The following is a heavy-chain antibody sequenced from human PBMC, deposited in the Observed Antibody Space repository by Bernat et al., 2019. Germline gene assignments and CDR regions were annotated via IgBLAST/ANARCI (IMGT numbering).Heavy chain of an antibody. V-gene: IGHV5-10-1*03. CDR3: AIQLDSSSWYTNY. CDR1: GYIFTSYW. CDR2: IDLSDSYT. D-gene: IGHD6-13*01. Sequence: EVQLVQSGAEVKKPGESLRISCKGSGYIFTSYWISWVRQMPGKGLEWMGRIDLSDSYTKCSPSLLSHDTISTDKSINTAFLQCSSPKASDTAMYCSAIQLDSSSWYTNYWGQGALVTVSS. J-gene: IGHJ4*02.